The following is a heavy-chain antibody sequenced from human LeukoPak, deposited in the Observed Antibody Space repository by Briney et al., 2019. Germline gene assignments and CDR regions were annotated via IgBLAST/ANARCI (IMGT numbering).Heavy chain of an antibody. Sequence: SETLSLTCAVYGGSFSGYYWSGIRQPPGKGLEWIGKINHSGSTNYNPSLKSRVTISVDTSKNQFSLKLSSVTAADTAVYYCARGFLRYSYGLNWYFDLWGRGTLVTVSS. CDR2: INHSGST. CDR3: ARGFLRYSYGLNWYFDL. CDR1: GGSFSGYY. D-gene: IGHD5-18*01. J-gene: IGHJ2*01. V-gene: IGHV4-34*01.